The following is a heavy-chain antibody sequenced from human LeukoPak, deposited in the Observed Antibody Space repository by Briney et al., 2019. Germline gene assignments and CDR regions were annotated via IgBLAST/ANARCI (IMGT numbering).Heavy chain of an antibody. D-gene: IGHD2-2*01. CDR2: IIPIFGTA. Sequence: SVKVSCKASGGTFSSYAISWVRQAPGQGLEWMGGIIPIFGTANYAQKFQGRVTITADESTSTAYMELSSLRSEDTAVYYCAAGVPAARLYYYYYMDVWGKGTTVTVSS. V-gene: IGHV1-69*13. CDR3: AAGVPAARLYYYYYMDV. CDR1: GGTFSSYA. J-gene: IGHJ6*03.